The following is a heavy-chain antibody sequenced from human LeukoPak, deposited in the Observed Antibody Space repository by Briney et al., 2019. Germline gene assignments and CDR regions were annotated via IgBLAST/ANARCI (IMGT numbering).Heavy chain of an antibody. V-gene: IGHV4-59*08. CDR2: IFYVGST. CDR3: ARIITGAVALDY. CDR1: GGSISGHY. D-gene: IGHD1-14*01. J-gene: IGHJ4*02. Sequence: PSETLSLTCTGSGGSISGHYWSWIRQPPGKGLEYIGYIFYVGSTKYNPSLRSRVTISVDTSKNQFSLKMSPVTAADTAIYYCARIITGAVALDYWGPGVLVTVSS.